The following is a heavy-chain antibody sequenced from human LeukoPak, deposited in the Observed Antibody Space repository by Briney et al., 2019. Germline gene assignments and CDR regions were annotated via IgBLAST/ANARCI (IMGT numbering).Heavy chain of an antibody. D-gene: IGHD3-22*01. CDR1: GYTFTSYG. V-gene: IGHV1-18*01. CDR3: ARGRFHLDSSGYSSFYH. J-gene: IGHJ4*01. Sequence: GASVKVSCKASGYTFTSYGISWVRQAPGQGLEWMGWISAYNGNTNYAQKFQGRVTITADKSTSTAYMELSSLRSEDTAVYYCARGRFHLDSSGYSSFYHWGHGTLVTVSS. CDR2: ISAYNGNT.